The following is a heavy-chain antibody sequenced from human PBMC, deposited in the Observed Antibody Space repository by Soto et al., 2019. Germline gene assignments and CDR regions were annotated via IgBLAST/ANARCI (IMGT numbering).Heavy chain of an antibody. CDR3: ARRYSMSSPYLDAFNV. CDR1: GYRFSAYC. D-gene: IGHD6-6*01. J-gene: IGHJ3*01. Sequence: GQSLKFSCKGSGYRFSAYCIGWVRQLPGKGLEWMGIIFPDDSDTRYSPSFQGQVSISVDKSITTAFLQWSSLKPSDTAMYYCARRYSMSSPYLDAFNVWGQGTMVTGSS. V-gene: IGHV5-51*01. CDR2: IFPDDSDT.